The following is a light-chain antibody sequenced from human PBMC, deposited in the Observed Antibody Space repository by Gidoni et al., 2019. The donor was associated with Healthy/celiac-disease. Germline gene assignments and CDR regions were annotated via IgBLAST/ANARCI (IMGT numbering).Light chain of an antibody. V-gene: IGKV4-1*01. CDR2: WAS. CDR1: QSILYNSNNKNY. CDR3: QQYYSTPYT. J-gene: IGKJ2*01. Sequence: QTQVFISLSLGERATINCKSSQSILYNSNNKNYLAWYQKKPGQPPKLLIYWASTRESGVPDRFSGSGSGTDFTLTISSLQAEDVAVYYCQQYYSTPYTFXQXTKLEIK.